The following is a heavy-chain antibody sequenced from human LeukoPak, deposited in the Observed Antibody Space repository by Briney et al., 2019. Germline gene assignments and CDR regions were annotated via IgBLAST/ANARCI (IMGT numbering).Heavy chain of an antibody. Sequence: SVKVSCKASGGTFNSYAISWVRQAPGQGLEWMGGIIPIFGTANYAQKFQGRVTITADESTSTAYMELSSLRSEDTAVYYCARVGDSHGNFDYWGQGTLVTVSS. CDR3: ARVGDSHGNFDY. CDR2: IIPIFGTA. J-gene: IGHJ4*02. D-gene: IGHD3-10*01. CDR1: GGTFNSYA. V-gene: IGHV1-69*13.